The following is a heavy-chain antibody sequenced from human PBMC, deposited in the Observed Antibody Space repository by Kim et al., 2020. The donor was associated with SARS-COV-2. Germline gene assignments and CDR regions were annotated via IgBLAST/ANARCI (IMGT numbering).Heavy chain of an antibody. J-gene: IGHJ3*02. CDR1: GFTVSSNY. CDR2: IYSGGST. D-gene: IGHD2-21*02. Sequence: GGSLRLSCAASGFTVSSNYMSWVRQAPGKGLEWVSVIYSGGSTYYADSVKGKFTISRDNSKNTLYLQMNSLRAEDTAVYYCARATAYCGGDCPLGDAFDIWGQGKMVTVSS. V-gene: IGHV3-66*01. CDR3: ARATAYCGGDCPLGDAFDI.